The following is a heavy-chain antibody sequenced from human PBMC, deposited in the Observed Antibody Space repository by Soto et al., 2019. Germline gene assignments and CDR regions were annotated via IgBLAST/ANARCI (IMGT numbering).Heavy chain of an antibody. CDR3: ARGLPGSYDFWSGLYPRSLTLGYYGMDV. V-gene: IGHV1-69*06. CDR2: IIPIFGTA. J-gene: IGHJ6*02. CDR1: GGTFSSYA. Sequence: SVKVSCKASGGTFSSYAISWVRQAPGQGLEWMGGIIPIFGTANYAQKFQGRVTITADKSTSTAYMELSSLRSEDTAVYYCARGLPGSYDFWSGLYPRSLTLGYYGMDVWGQGTTVTVSS. D-gene: IGHD3-3*01.